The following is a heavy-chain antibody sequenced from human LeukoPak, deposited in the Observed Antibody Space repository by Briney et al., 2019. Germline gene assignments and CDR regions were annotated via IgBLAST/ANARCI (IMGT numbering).Heavy chain of an antibody. CDR2: ISGSGGST. CDR3: ARGKRYSSSWFYNRFDP. Sequence: PGGSLRLSFAASGFTFSSYAMSWVRQAPGKGLEWVSAISGSGGSTYYADSVKGRFTISRDNSKNTLYLQMNSLRAEDTAVYYCARGKRYSSSWFYNRFDPWGQGTLVTVSS. D-gene: IGHD6-13*01. CDR1: GFTFSSYA. V-gene: IGHV3-23*01. J-gene: IGHJ5*02.